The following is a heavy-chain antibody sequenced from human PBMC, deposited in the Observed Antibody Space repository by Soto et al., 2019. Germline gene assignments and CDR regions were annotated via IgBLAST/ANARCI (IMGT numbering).Heavy chain of an antibody. CDR3: AHSQRGPRDF. V-gene: IGHV2-5*02. J-gene: IGHJ4*02. CDR1: GFSLSTSGVA. D-gene: IGHD5-12*01. Sequence: QITLKESGPMLVRPTQTLTLTCTFSGFSLSTSGVAVAWIRQPPGEALEWLALMYWDDDRRYNSSLKSRLTITRDTSKDQVVLTMTNMDPMDTATYFCAHSQRGPRDFWGPGILVTVSS. CDR2: MYWDDDR.